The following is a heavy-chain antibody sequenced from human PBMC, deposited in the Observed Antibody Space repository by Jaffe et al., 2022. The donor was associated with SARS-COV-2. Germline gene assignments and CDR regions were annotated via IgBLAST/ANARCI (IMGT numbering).Heavy chain of an antibody. D-gene: IGHD2-21*02. CDR3: ARPYCGGDCYLYYFDY. CDR2: ISYDGSNK. CDR1: GFTFSSYA. V-gene: IGHV3-30*04. Sequence: QVQLVESGGGVVQPGRSLRLSCAASGFTFSSYAMHWVRQAPGKGLEWVAVISYDGSNKYYADSVKGRFTISRDNSKNTLYLQMNSLRAEDTAVYYCARPYCGGDCYLYYFDYWGQGTLVTVSS. J-gene: IGHJ4*02.